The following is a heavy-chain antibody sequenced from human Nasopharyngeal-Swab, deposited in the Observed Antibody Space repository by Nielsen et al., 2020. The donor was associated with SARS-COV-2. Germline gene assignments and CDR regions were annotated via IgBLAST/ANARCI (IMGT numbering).Heavy chain of an antibody. D-gene: IGHD5-12*01. CDR3: AREGEYGAYDAPDY. CDR1: GDTFTNSA. Sequence: AVKVSCKTSGDTFTNSAISWVRQAPGQGLEWMGGIVPALGLPNYAQKFRGRVTISADRSTTTSYLELSSLRSEDTAIYYCAREGEYGAYDAPDYWGQGTLVTVSS. CDR2: IVPALGLP. V-gene: IGHV1-69*10. J-gene: IGHJ4*02.